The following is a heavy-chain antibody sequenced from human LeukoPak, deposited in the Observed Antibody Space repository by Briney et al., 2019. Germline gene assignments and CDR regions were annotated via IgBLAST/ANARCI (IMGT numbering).Heavy chain of an antibody. J-gene: IGHJ3*02. D-gene: IGHD3-22*01. Sequence: KPSETLSLTCTVSGGSISSYYWSWIRQPPGKGLEWIGYIYYSGSTNYNPSLKSRVTISVDTSKNQFSLKLSSVTAADTAVYYCARLIVDHHAFDIWGQGTMVTVSS. CDR1: GGSISSYY. V-gene: IGHV4-59*08. CDR2: IYYSGST. CDR3: ARLIVDHHAFDI.